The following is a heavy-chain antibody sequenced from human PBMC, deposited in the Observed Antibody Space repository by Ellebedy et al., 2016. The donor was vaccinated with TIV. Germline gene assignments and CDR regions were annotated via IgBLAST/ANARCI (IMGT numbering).Heavy chain of an antibody. CDR3: AKDRSGAVLKPRSNWFDP. D-gene: IGHD3-16*01. J-gene: IGHJ5*02. CDR1: GFTFSTYA. Sequence: PGGSLRLSCAASGFTFSTYAMNWVRQAPGKGLEWVSTISGSDGSTYYADSVKGRFTVARDNSKNTLYLQMDSLRAEDTAVYYCAKDRSGAVLKPRSNWFDPWGQGTLVTVSS. CDR2: ISGSDGST. V-gene: IGHV3-23*01.